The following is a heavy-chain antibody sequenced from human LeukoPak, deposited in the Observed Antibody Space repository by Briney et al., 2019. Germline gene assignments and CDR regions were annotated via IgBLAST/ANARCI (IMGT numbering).Heavy chain of an antibody. Sequence: GGSLRLSCAASGFTFDDYGMHWVRQAPGKGLEWVSGISWNSGNIGYAASMKGRFTISRDNAKKSLYLQMNNPRPEDTALYYCARDITSTFYYYYGLDVWSQGTTVTVSS. J-gene: IGHJ6*02. CDR3: ARDITSTFYYYYGLDV. CDR2: ISWNSGNI. D-gene: IGHD1-14*01. CDR1: GFTFDDYG. V-gene: IGHV3-9*01.